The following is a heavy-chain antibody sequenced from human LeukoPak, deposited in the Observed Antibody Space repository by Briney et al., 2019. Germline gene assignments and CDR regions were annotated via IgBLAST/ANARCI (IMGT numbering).Heavy chain of an antibody. D-gene: IGHD5-18*01. J-gene: IGHJ4*02. CDR3: ARQGIHLWFDF. V-gene: IGHV3-30-3*01. CDR2: ISYDGSNK. CDR1: GFTFSSYA. Sequence: GGSLRLSCAASGFTFSSYAMHWVRQAPGKGLEWVAVISYDGSNKYYADSVKGRFTISRDSSKNTLYLQMNSLRAEDTAVYYCARQGIHLWFDFWGQGTLVTVSS.